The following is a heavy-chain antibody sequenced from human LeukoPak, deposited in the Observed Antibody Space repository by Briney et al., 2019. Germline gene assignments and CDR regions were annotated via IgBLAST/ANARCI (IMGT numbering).Heavy chain of an antibody. V-gene: IGHV3-23*01. CDR2: ISYSGGRK. J-gene: IGHJ4*02. CDR1: GITLSNYG. Sequence: GGSLRLSCAVSGITLSNYGMSWVRQAPGKGLEWVAGISYSGGRKKYADSVKGRFTISRDNSKNTLYLQMHSLRAEDTGVYFCAKRGVVIRVILIGFHKEAYYFVSWGQGALVTVSS. D-gene: IGHD3-9*01. CDR3: AKRGVVIRVILIGFHKEAYYFVS.